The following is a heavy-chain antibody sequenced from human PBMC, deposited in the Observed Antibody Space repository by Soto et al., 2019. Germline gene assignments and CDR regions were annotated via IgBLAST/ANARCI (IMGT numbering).Heavy chain of an antibody. Sequence: VASVKVSCKASGYTFTSYGISWVRQAPGQGLEWMGWISAYNGNTNYAQKLQGRVTMTTDTSTSTAYMELRSLGSDDTAVYYCARDAPQLLWFGDPFDYWGQGTLVTVSS. J-gene: IGHJ4*02. V-gene: IGHV1-18*01. CDR2: ISAYNGNT. CDR1: GYTFTSYG. D-gene: IGHD3-10*01. CDR3: ARDAPQLLWFGDPFDY.